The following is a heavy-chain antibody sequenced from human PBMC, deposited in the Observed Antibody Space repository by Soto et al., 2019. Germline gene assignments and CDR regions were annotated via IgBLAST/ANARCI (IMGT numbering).Heavy chain of an antibody. CDR3: ARDLSCSGGSCSDAFDI. CDR1: GFTFSSYE. Sequence: GGSLRLSCAASGFTFSSYEMNWVRQAPGKGLEWVSYISSSGSTIYYADSVKGRFTISRDNAKNSLYLQMNSLRAEDTAVYYCARDLSCSGGSCSDAFDIWGQGTMVTVSS. CDR2: ISSSGSTI. D-gene: IGHD2-15*01. J-gene: IGHJ3*02. V-gene: IGHV3-48*03.